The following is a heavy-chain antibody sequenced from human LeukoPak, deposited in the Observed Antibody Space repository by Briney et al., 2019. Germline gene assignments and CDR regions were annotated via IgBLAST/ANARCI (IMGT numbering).Heavy chain of an antibody. Sequence: PSETLSLTCTVSGGSISSGSYYWSWIRQPAGKGLEWIGRIYTSGSTNYNPSLKSRVTIAVETSKNQFSLKLSSVTAADTAVYYCARWWETGEWNVNDAFDIWGQGTMVTVSS. CDR1: GGSISSGSYY. CDR2: IYTSGST. D-gene: IGHD7-27*01. V-gene: IGHV4-61*02. J-gene: IGHJ3*02. CDR3: ARWWETGEWNVNDAFDI.